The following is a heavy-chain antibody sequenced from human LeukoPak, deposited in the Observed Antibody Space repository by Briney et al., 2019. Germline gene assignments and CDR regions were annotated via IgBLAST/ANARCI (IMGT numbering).Heavy chain of an antibody. V-gene: IGHV3-7*01. Sequence: PGGSLRLSCGTSGFTFSDSWMSWFRQALGQGLEGVASIKVDGSDKYYLDFVRGRFTISRENAEDSVYLQLDDLRGEDTAVFYCARHLHRGHNFDYWGQGTLVTVSS. J-gene: IGHJ4*02. CDR3: ARHLHRGHNFDY. CDR2: IKVDGSDK. CDR1: GFTFSDSW.